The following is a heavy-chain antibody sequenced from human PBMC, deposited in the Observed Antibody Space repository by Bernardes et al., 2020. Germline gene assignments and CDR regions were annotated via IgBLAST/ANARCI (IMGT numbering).Heavy chain of an antibody. CDR2: ISRKSGTI. J-gene: IGHJ3*01. CDR3: AKDMGRYSSGFFDGIDL. D-gene: IGHD6-19*01. CDR1: GFTFDDYA. Sequence: GGSLRLSCAASGFTFDDYAMHWVRQAPGKGLEWVSAISRKSGTIAYADSVKGRFTISRDNAKNSLYLQMNSLRVEDTALYYCAKDMGRYSSGFFDGIDLWGQGAMVTVSS. V-gene: IGHV3-9*01.